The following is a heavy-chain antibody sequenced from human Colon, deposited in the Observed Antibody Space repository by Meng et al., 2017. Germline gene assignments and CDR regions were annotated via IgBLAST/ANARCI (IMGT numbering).Heavy chain of an antibody. Sequence: GGSLRLSCAASGFTFSKAWMSWVRQPPGKGLEWVGRIKSKSDGGTTDYVAPVIDRFTISRDDSKTTLYLQMNGMKAEDTAVYYCVIGGGVGGVKGFENWGQGTLVTVSS. D-gene: IGHD3-16*01. J-gene: IGHJ4*02. CDR3: VIGGGVGGVKGFEN. V-gene: IGHV3-15*01. CDR1: GFTFSKAW. CDR2: IKSKSDGGTT.